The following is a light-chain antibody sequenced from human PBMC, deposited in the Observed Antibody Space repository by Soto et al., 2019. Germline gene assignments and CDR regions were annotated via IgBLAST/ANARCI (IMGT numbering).Light chain of an antibody. CDR3: SSYKTNSPLL. CDR1: SSDVGGYNY. J-gene: IGLJ1*01. Sequence: QSALTQPASVSGSPGQSIAISCIGTSSDVGGYNYVSWYQQYQGKAPKLMIYDVSNRPSGVSNRFSGSKSGNTASLTISGLQADDVADYYCSSYKTNSPLLSGIGTMVNV. V-gene: IGLV2-14*03. CDR2: DVS.